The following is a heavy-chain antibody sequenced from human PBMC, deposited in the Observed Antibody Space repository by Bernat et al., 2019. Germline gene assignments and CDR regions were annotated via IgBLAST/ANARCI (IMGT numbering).Heavy chain of an antibody. V-gene: IGHV3-7*03. J-gene: IGHJ4*02. CDR3: ARGGVNGGIGTGRDRGGGH. Sequence: EVQLVESGGGLVQPGGSLRLSCAASGFTFSSYWMSWVRQAPEKGLEWVANINRDGSGTYYVDSVKGRFTISRDNAKNLLYLQMNSLKNEETAVYYCARGGVNGGIGTGRDRGGGHWGQGTLVTVSS. D-gene: IGHD4-23*01. CDR1: GFTFSSYW. CDR2: INRDGSGT.